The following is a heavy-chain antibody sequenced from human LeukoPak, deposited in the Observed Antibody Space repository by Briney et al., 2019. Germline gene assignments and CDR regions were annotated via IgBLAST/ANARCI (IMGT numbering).Heavy chain of an antibody. CDR1: GFTFGTYW. CDR3: ANAPKVHDAFDI. CDR2: IKQDGSEK. V-gene: IGHV3-7*03. J-gene: IGHJ3*02. Sequence: GGSLRLSCVASGFTFGTYWMSWVRQAPGKGLEWVANIKQDGSEKDYVDSVKGRFTISRDNAKNSLYLQMNSLRVEDTAVYYCANAPKVHDAFDIWGQGTMVTVSS.